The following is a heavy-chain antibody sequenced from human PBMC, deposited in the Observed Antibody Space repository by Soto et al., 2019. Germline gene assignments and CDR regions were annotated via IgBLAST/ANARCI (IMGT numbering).Heavy chain of an antibody. J-gene: IGHJ6*02. D-gene: IGHD2-15*01. V-gene: IGHV3-72*01. CDR2: TRNKANSYTT. CDR3: ARAPVRHCSGGSCYGHYGMDV. Sequence: GGSLRLSCAASGFTFSDHYMDWVRQAPGKGLEWVGRTRNKANSYTTEYAASVKGRFTISRDDSKNSLYLQMNSLKTEDTAVYSCARAPVRHCSGGSCYGHYGMDVWGQGTTVTVSS. CDR1: GFTFSDHY.